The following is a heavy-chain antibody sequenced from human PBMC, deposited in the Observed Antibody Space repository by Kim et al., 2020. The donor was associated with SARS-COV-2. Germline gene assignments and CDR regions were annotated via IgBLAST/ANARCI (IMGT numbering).Heavy chain of an antibody. J-gene: IGHJ3*02. V-gene: IGHV1-3*01. CDR2: INAGNGNT. CDR1: GYTFTSYA. Sequence: ASVKVSCKASGYTFTSYAMHWVRQAPGQRLEWMGWINAGNGNTKYSQKFQGRVTITRDTSASTAYMELSSLRSEDTAVYYCASGKIWDSSSWYGLGDALDIWGQGTMVTVSS. D-gene: IGHD6-13*01. CDR3: ASGKIWDSSSWYGLGDALDI.